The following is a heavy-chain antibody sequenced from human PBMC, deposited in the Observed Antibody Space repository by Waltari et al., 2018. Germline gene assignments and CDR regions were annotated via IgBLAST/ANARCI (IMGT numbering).Heavy chain of an antibody. J-gene: IGHJ4*02. Sequence: QVQVVESGGGLVKPGGSLRLSCVASCFPFPDYYMSWIRQDPGKGLEWVSFIDKSGITIFYADSVKGRFTVSRDNAKNSLYLQMNTLSPDDTAVYYCARDPHQAGDYWGQGTLVTVSS. CDR1: CFPFPDYY. CDR3: ARDPHQAGDY. D-gene: IGHD2-2*01. CDR2: IDKSGITI. V-gene: IGHV3-11*01.